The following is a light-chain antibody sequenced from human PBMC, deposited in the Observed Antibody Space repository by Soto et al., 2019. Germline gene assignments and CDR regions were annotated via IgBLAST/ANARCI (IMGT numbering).Light chain of an antibody. J-gene: IGLJ2*01. Sequence: QSVLTQPPSASGTPGQRVTISCSGSSSNIGSYTINWYQQLPGTAPKLLIYSNNQRPSGVPDRFSASKSGTSASLAISGLQSEDEADYYCAAWDDSLNVVVFGGGTKLTVL. CDR2: SNN. CDR3: AAWDDSLNVVV. CDR1: SSNIGSYT. V-gene: IGLV1-44*01.